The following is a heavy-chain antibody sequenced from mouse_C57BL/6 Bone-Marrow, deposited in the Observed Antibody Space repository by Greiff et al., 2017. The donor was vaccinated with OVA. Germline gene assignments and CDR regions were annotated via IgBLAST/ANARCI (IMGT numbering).Heavy chain of an antibody. CDR3: ARDEGYSNSFAY. V-gene: IGHV1-72*01. CDR2: IDPNSGGT. J-gene: IGHJ3*01. CDR1: GYTFTSYW. D-gene: IGHD2-5*01. Sequence: QVHVKQSGAELVKPGASVKLSCKASGYTFTSYWMHWVQQRPGRGLEWSGRIDPNSGGTKYNEKFKSKATLTVDKPSSTAYIQLSSLTSEDSAVYSCARDEGYSNSFAYWGQGTLVTVSA.